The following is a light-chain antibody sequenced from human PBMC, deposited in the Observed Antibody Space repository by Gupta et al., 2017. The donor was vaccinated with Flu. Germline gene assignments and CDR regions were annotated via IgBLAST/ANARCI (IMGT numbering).Light chain of an antibody. CDR2: GNS. CDR1: SPNIGAGYD. V-gene: IGLV1-40*01. CDR3: QSYDSSLSGSVV. J-gene: IGLJ2*01. Sequence: QSVLTQPPSVSEAPGQRVTISCTGSSPNIGAGYDVHWYQQLPGTAPKLLIYGNSNRPAGVPDRFSGSKSGTSASLAITGLQAEDEADYYCQSYDSSLSGSVVFGGGTKLTVL.